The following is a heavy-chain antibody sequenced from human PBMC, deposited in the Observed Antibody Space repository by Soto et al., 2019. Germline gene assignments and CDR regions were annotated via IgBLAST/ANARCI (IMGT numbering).Heavy chain of an antibody. CDR1: GYTFSDFD. J-gene: IGHJ6*02. V-gene: IGHV1-8*01. CDR2: MNAKSGDT. CDR3: ARGNPFNYAGFDV. D-gene: IGHD3-16*01. Sequence: QAHLEQSGAEVKRPGASVKVSCKASGYTFSDFDINWLRQASGQGPEWMGWMNAKSGDTFFAQRFQCKFNMTWDTSLSTAYMEVCSLTSDDTAMYYCARGNPFNYAGFDVWGQGTTVAVSS.